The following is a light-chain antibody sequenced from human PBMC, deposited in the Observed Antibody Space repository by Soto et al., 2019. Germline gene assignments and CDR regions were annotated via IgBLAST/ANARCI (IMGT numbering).Light chain of an antibody. Sequence: DVVMTQTPLSLSVAPGQPASISCKSSQSLLHITGETFLFWYLQKPGQSPQLLIYEVSTRVSGVPDRFSGSGSGTDFTLTISGLQAEDVAVYYCQQHYSIPWTFGQGTKVEIK. CDR3: QQHYSIPWT. CDR1: QSLLHITGETF. J-gene: IGKJ1*01. V-gene: IGKV2-29*01. CDR2: EVS.